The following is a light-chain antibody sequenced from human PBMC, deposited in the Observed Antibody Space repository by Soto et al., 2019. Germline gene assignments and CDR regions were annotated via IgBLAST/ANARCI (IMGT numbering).Light chain of an antibody. J-gene: IGKJ5*01. CDR3: QQSHVWPPIT. CDR1: QSVSSN. CDR2: DAS. Sequence: EIVMTQSPATLSVSPGEGVTLSCRASQSVSSNLAWYQQKPDQAPRLLIYDASTRASGIPVRFSASGSGTDFTLTISSLEAEDSAIYYCQQSHVWPPITFGQGTRLEIK. V-gene: IGKV3D-15*01.